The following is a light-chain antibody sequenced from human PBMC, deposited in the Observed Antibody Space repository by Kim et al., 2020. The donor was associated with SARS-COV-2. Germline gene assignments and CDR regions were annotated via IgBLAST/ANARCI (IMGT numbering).Light chain of an antibody. Sequence: IQLTQSPSSLSASVGDRITITCRASQGISSNLAWYQHKPGKAPKLLIYAASTLQSGVPSRFSGSGSGTDFTLTINSLQPEDFATYYCQQLNTYPSITFGQGTRLEIK. CDR1: QGISSN. CDR3: QQLNTYPSIT. V-gene: IGKV1-9*01. J-gene: IGKJ5*01. CDR2: AAS.